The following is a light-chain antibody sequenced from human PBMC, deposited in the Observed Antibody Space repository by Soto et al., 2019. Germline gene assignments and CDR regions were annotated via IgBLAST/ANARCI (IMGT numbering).Light chain of an antibody. CDR1: QTVRNN. J-gene: IGKJ3*01. Sequence: EIVLTQSPATLSLSPGERATLSCRASQTVRNNLAWYQQRPGQAPRLLIYDASSRATGIPARFSGSGSGTDFTLTISSLEPEDFAVYYCQQRSNWPGTFGPGTKVDIK. CDR3: QQRSNWPGT. V-gene: IGKV3-11*01. CDR2: DAS.